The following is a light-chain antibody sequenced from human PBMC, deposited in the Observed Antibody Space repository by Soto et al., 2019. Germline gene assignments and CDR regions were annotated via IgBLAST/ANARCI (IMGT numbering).Light chain of an antibody. Sequence: IQLTQSPSSLSASVGDSVTITCRASQGISRYLSWYQQKPGRAPKLLISAASTLQSGVPARFSGSGSGTDFTLSITSLQPDDFATYFCQQYNLYPWTFGQGTKVDI. J-gene: IGKJ1*01. CDR1: QGISRY. CDR2: AAS. V-gene: IGKV1-9*01. CDR3: QQYNLYPWT.